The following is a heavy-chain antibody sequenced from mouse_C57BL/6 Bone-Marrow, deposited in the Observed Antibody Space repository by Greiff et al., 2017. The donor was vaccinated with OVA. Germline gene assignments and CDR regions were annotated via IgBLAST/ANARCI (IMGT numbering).Heavy chain of an antibody. Sequence: VKVVESGAELVRPGTSVKVSCKASGYAFTNYLIEWVKQRPGQGLEWIGVINPGSGGTNYNEKFKGKATLTADKSSSIAYMQISSLTSEDSAVYFCARAGQLRLLFAYWGQGTLVTVSA. J-gene: IGHJ3*01. V-gene: IGHV1-54*01. CDR1: GYAFTNYL. CDR2: INPGSGGT. D-gene: IGHD3-2*02. CDR3: ARAGQLRLLFAY.